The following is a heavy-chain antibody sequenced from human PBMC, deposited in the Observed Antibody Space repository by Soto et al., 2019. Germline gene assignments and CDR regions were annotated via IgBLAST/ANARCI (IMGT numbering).Heavy chain of an antibody. CDR2: LDPRDSYT. CDR1: GYSFANYW. D-gene: IGHD3-22*01. V-gene: IGHV5-10-1*01. CDR3: ARHLGYSVYESRCYSDPLDY. Sequence: PGESLKISCKGSGYSFANYWISWVRQMPGKGLEWMGRLDPRDSYTNYSPSFQGHVTLSADKSTSSAYLQWSNLKASDTATYYCARHLGYSVYESRCYSDPLDYWGHGTQVTVSS. J-gene: IGHJ4*01.